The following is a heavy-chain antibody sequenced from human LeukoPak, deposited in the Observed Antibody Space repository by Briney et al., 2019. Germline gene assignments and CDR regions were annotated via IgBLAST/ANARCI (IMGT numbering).Heavy chain of an antibody. J-gene: IGHJ6*03. Sequence: PSETLSLTCAVYGGSFSGYYWSWIRQPPGKGLEWIGEINHSGSTNYNPSLKSRVTISVDTSKNQLSLKLSSVTAADTAVYYCARGRMVRGVSYYYYYYMDVWGKGTTVTVSS. D-gene: IGHD3-10*01. CDR1: GGSFSGYY. CDR3: ARGRMVRGVSYYYYYYMDV. V-gene: IGHV4-34*01. CDR2: INHSGST.